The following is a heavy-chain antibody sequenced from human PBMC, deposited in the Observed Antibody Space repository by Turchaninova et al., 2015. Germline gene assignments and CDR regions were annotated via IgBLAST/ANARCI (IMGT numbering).Heavy chain of an antibody. V-gene: IGHV4-34*01. CDR2: INSSGST. CDR1: GGSLGRYY. J-gene: IGHJ4*02. Sequence: TFSLPGVGLGGSLGRYYWTWVRRPPGKGLEWIGEINSSGSTNSDPSLKSRVTVSVDTSNNQFSLKLTSVTAADTAVYYCARAGIVVLPTAIRLRPRSLTQWGQGTLVIVSS. D-gene: IGHD2-15*01. CDR3: ARAGIVVLPTAIRLRPRSLTQ.